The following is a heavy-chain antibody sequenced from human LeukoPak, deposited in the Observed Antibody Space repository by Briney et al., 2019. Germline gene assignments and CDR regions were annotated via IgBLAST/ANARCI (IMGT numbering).Heavy chain of an antibody. CDR1: GFTFSSYA. Sequence: GGSLRLSCAASGFTFSSYAMSWVRQAPGKGLEWVSAISGSGGSTYYADFAKGRFTISRDNSKNTLYLQMNSLRAEDTAVYYCAKAVRFGASYYYYGLDVWGQGTTVTVSS. V-gene: IGHV3-23*01. D-gene: IGHD3-10*01. J-gene: IGHJ6*02. CDR2: ISGSGGST. CDR3: AKAVRFGASYYYYGLDV.